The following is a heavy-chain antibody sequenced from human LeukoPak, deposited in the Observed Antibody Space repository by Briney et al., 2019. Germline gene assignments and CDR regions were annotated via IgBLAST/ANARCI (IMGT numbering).Heavy chain of an antibody. CDR2: IYYSGST. V-gene: IGHV4-59*08. Sequence: KASETLSLTCTVSGGSISSYYWSWIRQPPGKGLEWIGYIYYSGSTNYNPSLKSRVTISVDTSKNQFSLKLSSVTAADTAVYYCARLLVVATIGVYYFDYWGQGTLVTVSS. CDR3: ARLLVVATIGVYYFDY. D-gene: IGHD5-12*01. CDR1: GGSISSYY. J-gene: IGHJ4*02.